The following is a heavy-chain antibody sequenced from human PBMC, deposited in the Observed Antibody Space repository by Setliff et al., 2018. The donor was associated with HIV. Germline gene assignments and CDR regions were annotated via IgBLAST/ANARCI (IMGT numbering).Heavy chain of an antibody. CDR3: ARSPSGYGSGSYYHYYYYGMDV. CDR1: GGSISSSNW. Sequence: TSETLSLTCTVSGGSISSSNWWSWVRQPPGKGLEWIGEIYHSVSTNYNPSFKNRVTISLDKSKNQFSLKLRSVTAADTAVYYCARSPSGYGSGSYYHYYYYGMDVWGQGTTVTVSS. V-gene: IGHV4-4*02. D-gene: IGHD3-10*01. J-gene: IGHJ6*02. CDR2: IYHSVST.